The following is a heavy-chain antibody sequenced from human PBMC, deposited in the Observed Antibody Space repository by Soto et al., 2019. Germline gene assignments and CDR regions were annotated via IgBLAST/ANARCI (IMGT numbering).Heavy chain of an antibody. J-gene: IGHJ3*02. V-gene: IGHV1-2*04. D-gene: IGHD2-2*01. CDR1: GYTFTGYY. Sequence: QVQLVQSGAEVKKPGASVKVSCKASGYTFTGYYMHWVRQAPGQGLEWMGWINPNSGGTNYAQKFQGWVTITRDTSISTAYMELSRLRADDTAVYYCARGGRYCSSTSCYGNAFDIWGQGTMVTVSS. CDR2: INPNSGGT. CDR3: ARGGRYCSSTSCYGNAFDI.